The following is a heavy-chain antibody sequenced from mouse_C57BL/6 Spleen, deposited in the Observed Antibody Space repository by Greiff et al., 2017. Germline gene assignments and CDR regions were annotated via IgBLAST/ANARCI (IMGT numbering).Heavy chain of an antibody. CDR1: GYALSSSW. Sequence: QVQLQQSGPELVKPGASVKISCKASGYALSSSWMNWVKQRPGKGLEWIGRIYPGDGDTNYNGKFKGKATLTADKSSSTAYMQLSSLTSEDSAVYFCARYTYGSSLYYFDYWGQGTTLTVSS. V-gene: IGHV1-82*01. CDR2: IYPGDGDT. J-gene: IGHJ2*01. CDR3: ARYTYGSSLYYFDY. D-gene: IGHD1-1*01.